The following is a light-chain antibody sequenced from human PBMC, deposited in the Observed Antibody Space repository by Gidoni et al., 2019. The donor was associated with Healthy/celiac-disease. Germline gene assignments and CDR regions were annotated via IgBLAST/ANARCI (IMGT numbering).Light chain of an antibody. CDR3: QQYNNWPPWT. CDR2: GAS. J-gene: IGKJ1*01. V-gene: IGKV3-15*01. Sequence: EIVMTQSPATLSVSPGERATLSCRASQSVSSNLAWYQQKPGQAPRLLIYGASTRATGIPARLSGSGSWTEFTLTISSLQSEDFAVYYCQQYNNWPPWTFXQXTKVEIK. CDR1: QSVSSN.